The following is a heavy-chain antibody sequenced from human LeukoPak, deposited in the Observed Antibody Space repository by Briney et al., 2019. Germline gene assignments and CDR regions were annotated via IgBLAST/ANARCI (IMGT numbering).Heavy chain of an antibody. Sequence: PGESLRLSCAASGFTFSDYVMIWVRQAPGKGLEWVSGITASGDRTFYGDSVRGRFTMSRDNAKNSLYLQMNSLRAEDMALYYCAKGKGGYDYFLPLPDYWGQGTLVTVSS. D-gene: IGHD5-12*01. V-gene: IGHV3-23*01. CDR2: ITASGDRT. CDR3: AKGKGGYDYFLPLPDY. CDR1: GFTFSDYV. J-gene: IGHJ4*02.